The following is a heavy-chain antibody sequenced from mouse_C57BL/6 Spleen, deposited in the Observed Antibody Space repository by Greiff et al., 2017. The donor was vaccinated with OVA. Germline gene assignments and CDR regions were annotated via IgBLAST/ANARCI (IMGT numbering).Heavy chain of an antibody. CDR1: GFTFSNYW. D-gene: IGHD2-10*02. V-gene: IGHV6-3*01. CDR2: IRLKSDNYAT. CDR3: TGLSLVPYFDY. Sequence: EVQGVESGGGLVQPGGSMKLSCVASGFTFSNYWMNWVRQSPEKGLEWVAQIRLKSDNYATHYAESVKGRFTISRDDSKSSVYLQMNNLRAEDTGIYYCTGLSLVPYFDYWGQGTTLTVSS. J-gene: IGHJ2*01.